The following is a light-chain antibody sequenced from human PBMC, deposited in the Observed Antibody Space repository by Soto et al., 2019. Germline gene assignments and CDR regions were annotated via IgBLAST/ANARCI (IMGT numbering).Light chain of an antibody. Sequence: QSALTQSASVSGSPGQSITSSCNGTSSDVGAYNSVSWYQHHPDKAPKLMIYDVSYRPSGVSNRFSGSKSGNTASLTISGLQAEDEADYFCSSYTGGNTPRYVFGTGTKLTVL. CDR3: SSYTGGNTPRYV. J-gene: IGLJ1*01. V-gene: IGLV2-14*03. CDR1: SSDVGAYNS. CDR2: DVS.